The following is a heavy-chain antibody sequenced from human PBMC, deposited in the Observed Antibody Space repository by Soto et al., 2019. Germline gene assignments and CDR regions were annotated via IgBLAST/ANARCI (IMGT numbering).Heavy chain of an antibody. V-gene: IGHV1-2*02. CDR2: VNPNTGGT. J-gene: IGHJ4*02. CDR3: ARSVSTIGARLDY. CDR1: EYTFTSYT. D-gene: IGHD6-6*01. Sequence: QVQVLQSGAEVKKPGASVKVSCKASEYTFTSYTMHWVRQAPGQGLEYMGWVNPNTGGTKYAQKFQGRVTMTRETLLLRWLTSDDTAVYYCARSVSTIGARLDYWGQGTLVTVSS.